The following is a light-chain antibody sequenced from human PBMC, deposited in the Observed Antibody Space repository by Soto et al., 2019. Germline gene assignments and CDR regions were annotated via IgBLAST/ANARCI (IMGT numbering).Light chain of an antibody. CDR3: QQYGGSPRT. CDR2: AAS. Sequence: IVMTQAPATLSVPPGERATLCCRASQNVETNLAWYQQRPGQAPSLLIYAASTRAAGVPARFSGSGPGTDFALTIARLEPEDFAVYYCQQYGGSPRTFGQGTRLEIK. CDR1: QNVETN. V-gene: IGKV3-15*01. J-gene: IGKJ5*01.